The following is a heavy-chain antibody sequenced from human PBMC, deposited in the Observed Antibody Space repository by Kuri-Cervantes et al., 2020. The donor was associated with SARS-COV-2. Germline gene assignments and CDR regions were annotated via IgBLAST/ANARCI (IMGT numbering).Heavy chain of an antibody. V-gene: IGHV4-31*03. CDR2: IYYSGST. CDR3: ARVDYAGNYYYYGMDV. J-gene: IGHJ6*02. D-gene: IGHD4-17*01. Sequence: SETLSLTSTVSGGSISSGGYYWSWIRQHPGKGLEWIGYIYYSGSTHYNPSLKSRVTISVDASKNQFSLKLTSVTAADTAVYYCARVDYAGNYYYYGMDVWGQGTTVTVSS. CDR1: GGSISSGGYY.